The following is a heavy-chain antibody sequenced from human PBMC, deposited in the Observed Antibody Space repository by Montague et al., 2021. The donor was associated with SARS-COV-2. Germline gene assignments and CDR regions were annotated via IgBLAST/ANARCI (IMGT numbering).Heavy chain of an antibody. V-gene: IGHV6-1*01. CDR1: GDSVCGNTAT. Sequence: CAISGDSVCGNTATCNWIRQSPSGSLARLGCADYGSKWTSDYATSVEGRISIDPDTSKNQFFLHLRSVTPEDTGVYYCVRDTGSAQAGFDAWGQGTLVTVSS. D-gene: IGHD4-17*01. J-gene: IGHJ4*02. CDR2: ADYGSKWTS. CDR3: VRDTGSAQAGFDA.